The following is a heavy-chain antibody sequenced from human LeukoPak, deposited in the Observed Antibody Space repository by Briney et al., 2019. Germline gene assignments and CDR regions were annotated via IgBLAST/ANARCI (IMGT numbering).Heavy chain of an antibody. D-gene: IGHD3-10*01. CDR3: ARERGVDKTYFDY. J-gene: IGHJ4*02. Sequence: GGSLRLSCAASGFTVSSNYMSWVRQAPGKGLEWVSVIYSGGSTYYADSVKGRFTISRDNSKNTLYLQMNSLRAEDTAVYYCARERGVDKTYFDYWGQGTLVTVSS. V-gene: IGHV3-53*01. CDR2: IYSGGST. CDR1: GFTVSSNY.